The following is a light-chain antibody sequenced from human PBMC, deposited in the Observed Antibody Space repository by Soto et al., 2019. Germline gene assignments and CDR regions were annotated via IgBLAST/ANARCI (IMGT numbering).Light chain of an antibody. CDR3: QKRSNWTRT. V-gene: IGKV3-11*01. CDR1: QSVSSY. CDR2: DAS. J-gene: IGKJ4*01. Sequence: EIVLTQSPATLSLSPGERATLSCRASQSVSSYLAWYQQKPGQAPRLLIHDASDRATGIPARFSGSGSGTDFTLTISSLEPEDFAVYYCQKRSNWTRTFGGGTKVEIK.